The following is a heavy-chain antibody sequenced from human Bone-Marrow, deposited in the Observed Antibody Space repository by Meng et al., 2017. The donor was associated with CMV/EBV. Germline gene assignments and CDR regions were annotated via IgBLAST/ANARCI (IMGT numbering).Heavy chain of an antibody. CDR3: ARGCSGGSCYSYYYGMDV. CDR2: IIPIFGTA. Sequence: SVKVSCKASGGTFSSYAISWVRQAPGQGLEWMGGIIPIFGTANYAQKFQGRVTITTDESTSTAYMELSSLRSEDTAVYYCARGCSGGSCYSYYYGMDVWGQGTTVTASS. CDR1: GGTFSSYA. J-gene: IGHJ6*02. V-gene: IGHV1-69*05. D-gene: IGHD2-15*01.